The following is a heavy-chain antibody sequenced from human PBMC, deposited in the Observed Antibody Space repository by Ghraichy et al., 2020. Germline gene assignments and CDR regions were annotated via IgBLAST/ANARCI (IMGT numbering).Heavy chain of an antibody. CDR1: GFTFSSYS. CDR3: ARVEGEMATIPFDY. Sequence: GALRLSCAASGFTFSSYSMNWVRQAPGKGLEWVSSISSSSSYIYYADSVKGRFTISRDNAKNSLYLQMNSPRAEDTAVYYCARVEGEMATIPFDYWGQGTLVTVSS. J-gene: IGHJ4*02. D-gene: IGHD5-24*01. V-gene: IGHV3-21*01. CDR2: ISSSSSYI.